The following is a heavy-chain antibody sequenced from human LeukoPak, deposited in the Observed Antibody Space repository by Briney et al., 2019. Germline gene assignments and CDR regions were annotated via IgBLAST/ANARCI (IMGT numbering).Heavy chain of an antibody. V-gene: IGHV1-69*04. Sequence: SVKVSCKASGGTFSSYAISWVRQAPRQGLEWMGRIIPILGIANYAQKFQGRVTITADKSTSTAYMELSSLRSEDTAVYYCARTISSGWYFFDYWGQGTLVTVSS. J-gene: IGHJ4*02. CDR3: ARTISSGWYFFDY. CDR1: GGTFSSYA. D-gene: IGHD6-19*01. CDR2: IIPILGIA.